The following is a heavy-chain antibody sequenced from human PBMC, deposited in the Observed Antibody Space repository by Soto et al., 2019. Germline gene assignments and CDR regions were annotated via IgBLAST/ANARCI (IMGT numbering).Heavy chain of an antibody. CDR2: IYYSGST. D-gene: IGHD1-26*01. CDR1: GGSISSYY. V-gene: IGHV4-59*01. CDR3: ARDSPIVGAPENYYYYGMDV. Sequence: SSTLSLTCTVSGGSISSYYWSWIRQPPGKGLEWIGYIYYSGSTNYNPSLKSRVTISVDTSKNQFSLKLSSVTAADTAVYYCARDSPIVGAPENYYYYGMDVWGQGTTVTVSS. J-gene: IGHJ6*02.